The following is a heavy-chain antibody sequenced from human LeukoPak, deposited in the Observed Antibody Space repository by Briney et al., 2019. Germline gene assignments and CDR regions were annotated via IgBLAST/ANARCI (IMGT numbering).Heavy chain of an antibody. Sequence: GGSLRLSCTASGFTFSDYAMSWVRQAPGKGREWVAVIWYDGSNKYYADSVKGRFTISRDNSKNTLYLQMNSMRAEDTAVHYCARDFFKAVAGLPDYWGQGTLVTVSS. V-gene: IGHV3-33*08. CDR1: GFTFSDYA. J-gene: IGHJ4*02. CDR2: IWYDGSNK. D-gene: IGHD6-19*01. CDR3: ARDFFKAVAGLPDY.